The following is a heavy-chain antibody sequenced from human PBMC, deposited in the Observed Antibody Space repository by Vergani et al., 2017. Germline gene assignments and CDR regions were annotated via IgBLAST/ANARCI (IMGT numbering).Heavy chain of an antibody. CDR1: GGTFSSYT. Sequence: QVQLVQSGAEVKKPGSSVKVSCKASGGTFSSYTISWVRQAPGQGLEWMGRIIPILGIANYAQKFQGRVTITADKSTGTAYMELSSLRSEDTAVYYCARXGGSSWSPSYYYYGMDVWGQGTTVTVSS. J-gene: IGHJ6*02. V-gene: IGHV1-69*08. CDR3: ARXGGSSWSPSYYYYGMDV. CDR2: IIPILGIA. D-gene: IGHD6-13*01.